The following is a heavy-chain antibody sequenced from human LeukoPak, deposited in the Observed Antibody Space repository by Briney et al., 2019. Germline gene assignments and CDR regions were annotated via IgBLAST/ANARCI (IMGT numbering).Heavy chain of an antibody. CDR2: INPNSGNT. J-gene: IGHJ6*03. D-gene: IGHD2-2*01. CDR3: ARGLVPAAISYYYYYYMDV. CDR1: GYTFTSYD. V-gene: IGHV1-8*01. Sequence: ASVKVSCKASGYTFTSYDINWVRQATGQGLEWMGWINPNSGNTGYAQKFQGRVTMTRNTSISTAYMELSSLRSEDTAVYYCARGLVPAAISYYYYYYMDVWGKGTTVTVSS.